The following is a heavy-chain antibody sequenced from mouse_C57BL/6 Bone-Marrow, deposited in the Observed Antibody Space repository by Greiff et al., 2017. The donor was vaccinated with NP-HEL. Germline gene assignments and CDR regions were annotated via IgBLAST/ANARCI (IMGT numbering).Heavy chain of an antibody. CDR2: IRSKSNNYAT. D-gene: IGHD1-1*01. CDR3: VRPSYYYGGHFDV. Sequence: EVMLVESGGGLVQPKGSLKLSCAASGFSFNTYAMNWVRQAPGKGLEWVARIRSKSNNYATYYADSVKDRFTISRDDSESMLYLQMNNLKTEDTAMYYCVRPSYYYGGHFDVWGTGTTVTVSS. J-gene: IGHJ1*03. V-gene: IGHV10-1*01. CDR1: GFSFNTYA.